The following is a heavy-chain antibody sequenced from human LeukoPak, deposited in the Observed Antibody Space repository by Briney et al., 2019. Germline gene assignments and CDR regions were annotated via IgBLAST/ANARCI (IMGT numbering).Heavy chain of an antibody. CDR1: GFTFSSYS. J-gene: IGHJ4*02. CDR3: ARARSGSYHKGDY. Sequence: GGSLRLSCAASGFTFSSYSMNWVRQAPGKGLEWVSYISSSSSTIYYADSVKGRFTISRDNAKNSLYLQMNSLRAEDTAVYYCARARSGSYHKGDYWGQGTLVTVSS. V-gene: IGHV3-48*04. CDR2: ISSSSSTI. D-gene: IGHD1-26*01.